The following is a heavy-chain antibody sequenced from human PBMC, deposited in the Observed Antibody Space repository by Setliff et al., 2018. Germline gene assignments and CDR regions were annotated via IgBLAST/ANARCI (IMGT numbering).Heavy chain of an antibody. CDR3: ARDFWYYDSSGYYEFPYFDY. V-gene: IGHV4-38-2*02. CDR1: GYSISSGYY. J-gene: IGHJ4*02. D-gene: IGHD3-22*01. Sequence: SETLSLTCTVSGYSISSGYYWGWIRQPPGKGLEWIGNMYHSGSVYYNPSLKSRVTISVDTSKNQFSLKLSSVTAADTAVYYCARDFWYYDSSGYYEFPYFDYWGQGTLVTVSS. CDR2: MYHSGSV.